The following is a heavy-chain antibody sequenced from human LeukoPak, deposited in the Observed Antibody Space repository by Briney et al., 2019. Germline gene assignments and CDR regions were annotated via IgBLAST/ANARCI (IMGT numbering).Heavy chain of an antibody. J-gene: IGHJ4*02. Sequence: GGSLRLSCAASGFTFSTYSMNWVRQAPGKGLEWVSSISSRSYIYYADSVKGRFIISRDNAKNSLYLQMNSLRAEDTALYYCARGGGDVPIDYWGQGTLVTVSS. CDR3: ARGGGDVPIDY. D-gene: IGHD2-21*02. CDR1: GFTFSTYS. CDR2: ISSRSYI. V-gene: IGHV3-21*01.